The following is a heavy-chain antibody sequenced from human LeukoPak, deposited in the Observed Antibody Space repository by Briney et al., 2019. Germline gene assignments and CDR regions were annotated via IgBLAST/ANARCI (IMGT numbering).Heavy chain of an antibody. CDR2: FDPEDGET. J-gene: IGHJ6*04. V-gene: IGHV1-24*01. CDR1: GYTLTELS. Sequence: GASVKVSCKVSGYTLTELSMHWVRQAPGKGLEWMGGFDPEDGETIYAQKFQGRVTMTEDTSTDTAYMELSSLRSEDTAVYYCATSVRFLEWLLPNPSGMDVWGKGTTVTVSS. CDR3: ATSVRFLEWLLPNPSGMDV. D-gene: IGHD3-3*01.